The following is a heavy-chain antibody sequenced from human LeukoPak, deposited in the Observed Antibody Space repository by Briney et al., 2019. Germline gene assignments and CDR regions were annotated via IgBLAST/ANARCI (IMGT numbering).Heavy chain of an antibody. V-gene: IGHV5-51*01. Sequence: GESLKISCKGSGYSFTNYWIGWVRQMPGKGLEWMGIIYPGDSDTRYSPSFQGQVTISVDKSISTANLQWSSLKASDTAMYYCARLNLVVAIDYWGQGTLVTVSS. CDR2: IYPGDSDT. CDR3: ARLNLVVAIDY. D-gene: IGHD3-22*01. J-gene: IGHJ4*02. CDR1: GYSFTNYW.